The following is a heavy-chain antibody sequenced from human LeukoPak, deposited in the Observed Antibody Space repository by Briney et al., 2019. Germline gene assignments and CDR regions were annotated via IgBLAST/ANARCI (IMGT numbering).Heavy chain of an antibody. CDR2: INSDGSST. V-gene: IGHV3-74*01. CDR3: ARGLLEWNYPGNWFDP. Sequence: GGSLRLSCAASGFTFSSYWMHWVRQAPGKGLVWVSRINSDGSSTSYADSVKGRFTISRDNAKNTLYLQMNSLRVEDTAVYYCARGLLEWNYPGNWFDPWGQGTLVTVSS. D-gene: IGHD3-3*01. J-gene: IGHJ5*02. CDR1: GFTFSSYW.